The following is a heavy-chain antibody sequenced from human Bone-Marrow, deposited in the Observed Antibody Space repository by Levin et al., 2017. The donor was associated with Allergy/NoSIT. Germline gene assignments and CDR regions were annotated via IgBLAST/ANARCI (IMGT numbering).Heavy chain of an antibody. J-gene: IGHJ4*02. CDR2: INQEGTKK. CDR1: GFSFSRCW. D-gene: IGHD4-23*01. Sequence: SCAASGFSFSRCWMSWVRQARGKGLEWLATINQEGTKKYYVDSVKGRFTISRDNAKNSLYLQMNSLRAEDTAMYYCAENGGNSDWGQGTLVTVSS. V-gene: IGHV3-7*01. CDR3: AENGGNSD.